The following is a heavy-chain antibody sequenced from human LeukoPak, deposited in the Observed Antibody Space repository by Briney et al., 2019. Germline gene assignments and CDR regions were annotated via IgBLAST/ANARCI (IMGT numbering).Heavy chain of an antibody. CDR3: ARGGRGYDYEPIDY. CDR1: VYTLTELS. V-gene: IGHV1-24*01. CDR2: FDPEDGET. D-gene: IGHD5-12*01. Sequence: ASVKVSFKVSVYTLTELSMHWVRQAPGKGLEWMGGFDPEDGETIYAQKFQGRVTMTEDTSTDTAYMELSSLRSEDTAVYYCARGGRGYDYEPIDYWGQGTLVTVSS. J-gene: IGHJ4*02.